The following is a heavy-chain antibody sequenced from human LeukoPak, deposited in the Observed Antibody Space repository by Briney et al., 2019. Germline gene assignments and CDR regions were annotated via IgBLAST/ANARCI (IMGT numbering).Heavy chain of an antibody. V-gene: IGHV3-30*04. J-gene: IGHJ4*02. CDR2: VSYDGSNK. CDR3: ARDTSFAVGATLDF. D-gene: IGHD1-26*01. CDR1: GFTFSSYA. Sequence: GGSLILFCAASGFTFSSYAMHWVRQAPGKGLEWVAVVSYDGSNKYYANSVKGRFTISRDKSKNTLHLQMNSLRAEDTAIYYCARDTSFAVGATLDFWGQGTLVTVSS.